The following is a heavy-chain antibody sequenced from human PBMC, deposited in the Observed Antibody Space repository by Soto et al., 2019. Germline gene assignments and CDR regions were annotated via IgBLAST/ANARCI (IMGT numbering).Heavy chain of an antibody. Sequence: ASVKVSCKASGYTFTSYAMHWVRQAPGQRLEWMGWINADNGSTKYSQKFQGRVTMTTDTSTTTAYMELRSLRSDDTAVYFCARALSMAQYYSYMDVWGKGTTVTVSS. CDR1: GYTFTSYA. J-gene: IGHJ6*03. CDR2: INADNGST. CDR3: ARALSMAQYYSYMDV. V-gene: IGHV1-3*01.